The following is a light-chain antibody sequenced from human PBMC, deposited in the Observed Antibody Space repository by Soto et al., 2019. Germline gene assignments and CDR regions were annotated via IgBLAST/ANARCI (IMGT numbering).Light chain of an antibody. Sequence: EIVLTQSPGTLSLSPGERATHSCRASQSVSSSYLAWYQQKPGQAPRLLIYDSSSRATGNPDRFSGSGSRTHFALTISRLEPEDFAVYYCQQYGSSPRTFGQGTKVEIK. J-gene: IGKJ1*01. CDR1: QSVSSSY. CDR2: DSS. V-gene: IGKV3-20*01. CDR3: QQYGSSPRT.